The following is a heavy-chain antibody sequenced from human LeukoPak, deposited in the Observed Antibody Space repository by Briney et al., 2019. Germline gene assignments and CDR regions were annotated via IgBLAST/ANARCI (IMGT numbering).Heavy chain of an antibody. CDR3: ARGRGSS. CDR2: IGTRGTTM. Sequence: GGSLRLSCAASGFTFTSYVMNWVRQPPGKGLEWISYIGTRGTTMYYADSVKGRFTISRDNAKNSLYLQMNSLRDEDTAIYYCARGRGSSWGQGTLLTVSS. CDR1: GFTFTSYV. V-gene: IGHV3-48*02. J-gene: IGHJ5*02. D-gene: IGHD2-21*01.